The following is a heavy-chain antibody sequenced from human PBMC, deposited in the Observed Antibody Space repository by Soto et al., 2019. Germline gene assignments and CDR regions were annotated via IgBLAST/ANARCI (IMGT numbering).Heavy chain of an antibody. V-gene: IGHV1-18*01. Sequence: SVKVSCKASGYTFTRYGISWVRQAPGRGLGWMGWISAYNGNTNYAKKLQGRVTMTTDTSTSTAYMELRSLRSDDTAVYYCARATYGSGSYYLWFDPWGQGTLVTVSS. CDR2: ISAYNGNT. CDR3: ARATYGSGSYYLWFDP. J-gene: IGHJ5*02. CDR1: GYTFTRYG. D-gene: IGHD3-10*01.